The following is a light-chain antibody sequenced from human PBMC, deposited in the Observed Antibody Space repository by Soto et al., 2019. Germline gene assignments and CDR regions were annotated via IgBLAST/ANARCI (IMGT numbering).Light chain of an antibody. CDR3: SSYTSSSTLG. Sequence: QSALTQPPSASGSPGQSVTISCTGTSSDVGGYNYVSWYQQHPGKAPKLMIYEVSNRPSGVSNRFSGSKSGNTASLTISGLQAEDEADYYCSSYTSSSTLGFGGGTKVTVL. J-gene: IGLJ3*02. CDR2: EVS. V-gene: IGLV2-14*01. CDR1: SSDVGGYNY.